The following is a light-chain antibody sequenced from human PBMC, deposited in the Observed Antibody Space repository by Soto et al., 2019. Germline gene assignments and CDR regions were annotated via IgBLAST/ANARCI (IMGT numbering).Light chain of an antibody. J-gene: IGKJ1*01. CDR3: QQYGSSPWT. V-gene: IGKV3D-20*01. Sequence: EIVMTQSPATLSVSPGERATLSCRASQSVGSDLACYQQKPGLAPRLLIYDASSRATGIPDRFSGSGSGTNFTLTISRLEPEDFAVYYCQQYGSSPWTFGQGTKVDIK. CDR2: DAS. CDR1: QSVGSD.